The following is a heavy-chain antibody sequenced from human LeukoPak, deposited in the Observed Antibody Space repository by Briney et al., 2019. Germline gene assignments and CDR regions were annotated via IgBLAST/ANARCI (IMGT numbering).Heavy chain of an antibody. CDR3: ARGGRGSRGYFDY. D-gene: IGHD1-26*01. J-gene: IGHJ4*02. CDR2: ISSSSSYI. CDR1: GFTFSSYS. V-gene: IGHV3-21*01. Sequence: PGGSLRLSCAASGFTFSSYSMNWVRQAPGKGLEWVSSISSSSSYIYYADSVKGRFTISRDNAKNSLYLQMNSLRAEDTAVYYCARGGRGSRGYFDYWGQGTLVTVSS.